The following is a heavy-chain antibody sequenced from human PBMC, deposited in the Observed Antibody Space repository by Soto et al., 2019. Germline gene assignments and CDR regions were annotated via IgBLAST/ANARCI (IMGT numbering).Heavy chain of an antibody. CDR1: GGSISTSNW. J-gene: IGHJ4*02. D-gene: IGHD6-13*01. V-gene: IGHV4-4*02. CDR3: ARARATIAAAAIFDC. Sequence: SETLSLTCAVSGGSISTSNWWSWVRQPPGKGLEWIGEVYRTGSTNYNPSLESRLTISVDKSKNQFSMKLTSVTAADTAVYYCARARATIAAAAIFDCWGQGTLVTVSS. CDR2: VYRTGST.